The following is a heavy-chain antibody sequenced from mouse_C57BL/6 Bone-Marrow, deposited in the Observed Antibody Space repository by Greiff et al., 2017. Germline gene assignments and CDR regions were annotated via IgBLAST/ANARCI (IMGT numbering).Heavy chain of an antibody. D-gene: IGHD2-4*01. V-gene: IGHV1-64*01. J-gene: IGHJ4*01. Sequence: QVQLQQSGAELVKPGASVKLSCKASGYTFTSYWMHWVKQRPGQGLEWIGMIHPNSGSTNYNEKFKSKATLTVDKSSSTAYMQLSSLTSEDSAVYYCARPPIYYDPSYAMDYWGQGTSVTVSS. CDR1: GYTFTSYW. CDR3: ARPPIYYDPSYAMDY. CDR2: IHPNSGST.